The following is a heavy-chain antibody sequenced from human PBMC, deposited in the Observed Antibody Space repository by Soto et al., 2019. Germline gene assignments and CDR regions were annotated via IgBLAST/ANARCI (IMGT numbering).Heavy chain of an antibody. D-gene: IGHD1-1*01. CDR2: ISAYNGNT. Sequence: ASVKVSCKASGYTFTSYGISWVRQAPGQGLEWMGWISAYNGNTNYAQKLQGRVTMTTDTSTSTAYMELRSLRSDDTAVYYCARARRMSTGTLTGWFDPWGQGTLVTVSS. J-gene: IGHJ5*02. CDR1: GYTFTSYG. CDR3: ARARRMSTGTLTGWFDP. V-gene: IGHV1-18*01.